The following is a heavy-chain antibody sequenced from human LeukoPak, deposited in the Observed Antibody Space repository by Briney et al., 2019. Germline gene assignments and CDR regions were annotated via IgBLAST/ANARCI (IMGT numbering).Heavy chain of an antibody. CDR2: IYPGDSDT. D-gene: IGHD5-12*01. CDR3: ARRQVDWNWFDP. J-gene: IGHJ5*02. CDR1: GYSFTSYW. V-gene: IGHV5-51*01. Sequence: GASLQISCKASGYSFTSYWIGWVRQMPGKGLEWMGIIYPGDSDTRYSPSFQGQVTISADKSISTAYVQWSSLQASDTAMYYCARRQVDWNWFDPWGQGTLVTVSS.